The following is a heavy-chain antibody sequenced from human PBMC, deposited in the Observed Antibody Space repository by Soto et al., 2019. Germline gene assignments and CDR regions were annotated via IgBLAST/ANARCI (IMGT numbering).Heavy chain of an antibody. V-gene: IGHV1-69*06. CDR1: GGTFDIYG. Sequence: QVQLVQSGAEVKKPGSSVKVSCKASGGTFDIYGFNWARQAPGQGLEWMGTIIPIFGTADYAQKFEGRVSTTADKSPSTAYRELRSLTSEDTAMYYCARGGIHYYDSSGHAFDYWGQGTLITLSS. J-gene: IGHJ4*02. CDR3: ARGGIHYYDSSGHAFDY. D-gene: IGHD3-22*01. CDR2: IIPIFGTA.